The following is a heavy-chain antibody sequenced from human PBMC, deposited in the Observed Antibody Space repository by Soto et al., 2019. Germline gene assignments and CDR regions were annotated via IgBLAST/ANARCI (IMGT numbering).Heavy chain of an antibody. CDR2: ISDSGSS. V-gene: IGHV4-31*03. Sequence: QVQLQESGPGLVKPSQTLTLTCTFSGGSISSGRFYWSWIRQHPGKGLEWIGHISDSGSSYYNPSLESRVTISVDTSENQFSLRLSAVTAADTAVYFCARTTFYDIFTAYYSLFDYWGQGTKVTVSS. CDR3: ARTTFYDIFTAYYSLFDY. J-gene: IGHJ4*02. D-gene: IGHD3-9*01. CDR1: GGSISSGRFY.